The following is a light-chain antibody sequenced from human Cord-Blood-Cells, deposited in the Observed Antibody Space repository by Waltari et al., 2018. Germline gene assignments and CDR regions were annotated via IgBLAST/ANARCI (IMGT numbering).Light chain of an antibody. Sequence: SALTQPASVSGSPGQSITISCTGTSSDVGGYNSVSWYQQHPGKAPKLMIYDVSNRPSGVSNRFSDSKSGNTASLTISGLQAEDEADYYCSSYTSSSTQHAVFGGGTQLTVL. CDR1: SSDVGGYNS. V-gene: IGLV2-14*03. J-gene: IGLJ7*01. CDR2: DVS. CDR3: SSYTSSSTQHAV.